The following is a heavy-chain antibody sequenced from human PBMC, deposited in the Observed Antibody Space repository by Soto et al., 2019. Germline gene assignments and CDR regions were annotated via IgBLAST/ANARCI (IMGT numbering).Heavy chain of an antibody. D-gene: IGHD3-10*01. Sequence: QVQLVESGGGVVQPGRSLRLSCAASGFTFSNYIMHWVRQAPGQGLEWVAIILHDGNNKYYADSVKGRFTISRDNSNNTLYVQMNSLRTEDTAIYYCARDDEGGSYCDLGYWGQGTLVTVSS. V-gene: IGHV3-30-3*01. CDR3: ARDDEGGSYCDLGY. J-gene: IGHJ4*02. CDR1: GFTFSNYI. CDR2: ILHDGNNK.